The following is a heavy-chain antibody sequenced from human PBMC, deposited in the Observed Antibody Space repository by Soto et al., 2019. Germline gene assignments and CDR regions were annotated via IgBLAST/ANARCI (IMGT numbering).Heavy chain of an antibody. J-gene: IGHJ3*02. Sequence: GGSLRLSCAASGFTFSNAWMSWVRQAPGKGLEWVGRIKSKTDGGTTDYAAPVKGRFTISRDDSKNTLYLQMNSLKTEDTAVYYCTTDCSSTSCLRAFDIWGQGTMVTVSS. D-gene: IGHD2-2*01. CDR3: TTDCSSTSCLRAFDI. V-gene: IGHV3-15*01. CDR2: IKSKTDGGTT. CDR1: GFTFSNAW.